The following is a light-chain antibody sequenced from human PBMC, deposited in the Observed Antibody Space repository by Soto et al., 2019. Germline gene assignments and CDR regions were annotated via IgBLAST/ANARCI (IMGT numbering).Light chain of an antibody. CDR2: TAS. CDR3: QLYGSSPPYT. J-gene: IGKJ2*01. Sequence: EIVLTQSPGTLSLSPGERATLSCRASQSVSRSSLAWYQQRPCQPPRLLIFTASSRATGTPDRFSGSGSGTDFTLTISRLEPEDFAVYYCQLYGSSPPYTFGPGTKLEI. CDR1: QSVSRSS. V-gene: IGKV3-20*01.